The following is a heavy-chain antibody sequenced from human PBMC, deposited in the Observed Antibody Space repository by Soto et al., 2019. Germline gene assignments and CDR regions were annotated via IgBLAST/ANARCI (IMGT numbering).Heavy chain of an antibody. D-gene: IGHD3-10*01. Sequence: EVQLVESGGGLIQPGGSLRLSCAVSGFTVSNNYMSWVRQAPGKGLEGVSVIYSGGYTAYGDSVKGRFTISRDNSKNPLILQRNSLGADARAVYSGAAQPGGGGYWGQGTLVTVSS. V-gene: IGHV3-53*01. CDR1: GFTVSNNY. CDR3: AAQPGGGGY. J-gene: IGHJ4*02. CDR2: IYSGGYT.